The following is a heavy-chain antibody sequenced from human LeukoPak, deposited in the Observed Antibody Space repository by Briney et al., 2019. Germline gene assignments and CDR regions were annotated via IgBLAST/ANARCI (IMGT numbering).Heavy chain of an antibody. CDR2: ISAYNGDR. J-gene: IGHJ4*02. CDR1: VYTFTSYG. D-gene: IGHD6-13*01. V-gene: IGHV1-18*01. CDR3: VRDKIAAAGTLDY. Sequence: ASVNVSCTASVYTFTSYGISWVGQAPAQGLEWMGLISAYNGDRNYAQKLQSRVTMTTDTSPSTASMVLRSLRSDGTAAYLCVRDKIAAAGTLDYWGEGTLVTVSP.